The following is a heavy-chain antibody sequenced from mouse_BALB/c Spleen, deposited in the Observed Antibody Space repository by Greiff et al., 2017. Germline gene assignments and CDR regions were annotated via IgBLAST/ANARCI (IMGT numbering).Heavy chain of an antibody. CDR1: GFTFSSFG. CDR3: ARIGTGVWFAY. V-gene: IGHV5-17*02. CDR2: ISSGSSTI. J-gene: IGHJ3*01. D-gene: IGHD4-1*01. Sequence: EVKLVESGGGLVQPGGSRKLSCAASGFTFSSFGMHWVRQAPEKGLEWVAYISSGSSTIYYADTVKGRFTISRDNPKNTLFLQMTSLRSEDTAMYYCARIGTGVWFAYWGQGTLVTVSA.